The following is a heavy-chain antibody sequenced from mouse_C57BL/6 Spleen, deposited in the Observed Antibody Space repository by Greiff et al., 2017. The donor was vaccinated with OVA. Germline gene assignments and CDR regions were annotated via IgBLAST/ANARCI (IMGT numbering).Heavy chain of an antibody. D-gene: IGHD2-4*01. J-gene: IGHJ3*01. CDR3: ARAYDYDVPWFAY. Sequence: EVQRVESGGGLVKPGGSLKLSCAASGFTFSSYAMSWVRQTPEKRLEWVATISDGGSYTYYPDNVKGRFTISRDNAKNNLYLQMSHLKSEDTAMYYCARAYDYDVPWFAYWGQGTLVTVSA. V-gene: IGHV5-4*01. CDR2: ISDGGSYT. CDR1: GFTFSSYA.